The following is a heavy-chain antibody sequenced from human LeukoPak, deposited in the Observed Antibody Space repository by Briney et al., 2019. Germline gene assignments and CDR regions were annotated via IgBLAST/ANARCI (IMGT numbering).Heavy chain of an antibody. Sequence: GSLRLSCAASGFTFSSYAMSWVRQAPGKGLEWVSAISGSGGSTYYADSVKGRFTISRDNSKNTLYLQLHSLRAEDTAVYYCAKVDVVANDYWGQGTLVTVSS. V-gene: IGHV3-23*01. CDR3: AKVDVVANDY. J-gene: IGHJ4*02. D-gene: IGHD2-2*01. CDR1: GFTFSSYA. CDR2: ISGSGGST.